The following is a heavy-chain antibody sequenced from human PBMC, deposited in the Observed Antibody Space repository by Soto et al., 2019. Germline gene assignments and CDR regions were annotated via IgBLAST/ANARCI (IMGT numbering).Heavy chain of an antibody. CDR3: ARFLYYY. Sequence: SVKPSCEARCYSFADSGLRCRLQSSGQEIEWMGGISAYNGNTNYAQKLQGRATMTTDTSTSTAYMELRSLRSDDTAVYYCARFLYYY. CDR1: CYSFADSG. J-gene: IGHJ6*01. V-gene: IGHV1-18*01. CDR2: ISAYNGNT.